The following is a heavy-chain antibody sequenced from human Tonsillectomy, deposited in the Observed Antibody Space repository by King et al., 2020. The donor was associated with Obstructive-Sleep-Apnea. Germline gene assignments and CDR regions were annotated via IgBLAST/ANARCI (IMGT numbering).Heavy chain of an antibody. V-gene: IGHV3-49*03. Sequence: QLVQSGGGLVQPGRSLRLSCTASGISFSDYTMSWFRQAPGKGLEWISYVTSKAYGESAQYAASVEGRFTISRDDSKSIVYLQMNSLKTEDTAMYYCSGSNCCRGRAFNIWGQGAMVTVSS. J-gene: IGHJ3*02. D-gene: IGHD2-21*01. CDR3: SGSNCCRGRAFNI. CDR2: VTSKAYGESA. CDR1: GISFSDYT.